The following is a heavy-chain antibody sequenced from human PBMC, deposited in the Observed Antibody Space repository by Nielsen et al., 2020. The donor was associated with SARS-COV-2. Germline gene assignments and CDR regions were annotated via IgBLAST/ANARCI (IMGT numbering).Heavy chain of an antibody. CDR2: INAGNGYT. D-gene: IGHD6-19*01. V-gene: IGHV1-3*01. CDR3: ARGGVNGWWDY. Sequence: ASVKVSCKASGYRFTSYAIHWVRQAPGQGLESMGWINAGNGYTEYSQNFQGRVTITTDTSATTAYMEVRYLKSEDTAVFYCARGGVNGWWDYWDQGTLVTVSS. J-gene: IGHJ4*02. CDR1: GYRFTSYA.